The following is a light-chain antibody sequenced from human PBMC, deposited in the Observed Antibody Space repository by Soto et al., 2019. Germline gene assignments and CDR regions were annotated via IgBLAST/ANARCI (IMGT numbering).Light chain of an antibody. Sequence: IPLTQSPSTLPASVGDRVTLTCRASQSISNWLAWYQQKPGTAPKPLIYHASILETAVPSRFSGNGSGTEFTLAISSLQPGDFATYYCQQYRTYSFGQGSRVEIK. CDR1: QSISNW. V-gene: IGKV1-5*01. CDR3: QQYRTYS. J-gene: IGKJ1*01. CDR2: HAS.